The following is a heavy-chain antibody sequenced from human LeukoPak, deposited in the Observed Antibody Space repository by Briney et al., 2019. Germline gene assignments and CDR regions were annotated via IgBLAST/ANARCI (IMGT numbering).Heavy chain of an antibody. CDR2: IIPILGIA. J-gene: IGHJ4*02. V-gene: IGHV1-69*04. CDR1: GGTFSSYA. Sequence: SVKVSCKASGGTFSSYAISWVRQALGQGLEWMGRIIPILGIANYAQKFQGRVTITADKSTSTAYMELSSLRSEDTAVYYCARVRGGSKVATIDSFDYWGQGTLVTVSS. CDR3: ARVRGGSKVATIDSFDY. D-gene: IGHD5-12*01.